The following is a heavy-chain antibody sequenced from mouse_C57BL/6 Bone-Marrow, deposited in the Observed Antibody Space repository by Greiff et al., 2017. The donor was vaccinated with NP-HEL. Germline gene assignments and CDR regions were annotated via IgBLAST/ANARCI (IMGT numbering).Heavy chain of an antibody. J-gene: IGHJ3*01. V-gene: IGHV1-62-2*01. CDR3: ARHEERDYDYDGGPAWFAY. CDR2: FYPGSGSI. D-gene: IGHD2-4*01. CDR1: GYTFTEYT. Sequence: QVQLQQSGAELVKPGASVKLSCKASGYTFTEYTIHWVKQRSGQGLEWIGWFYPGSGSIKYNEKFKDKATLTADKSSSTVYMELSRLTSEDSAVYFCARHEERDYDYDGGPAWFAYWGQGTLVTVSA.